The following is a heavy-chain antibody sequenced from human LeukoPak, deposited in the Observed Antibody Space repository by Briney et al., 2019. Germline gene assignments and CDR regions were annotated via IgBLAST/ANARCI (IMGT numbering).Heavy chain of an antibody. J-gene: IGHJ4*02. CDR2: ISGSGDRT. V-gene: IGHV3-23*01. D-gene: IGHD2-2*01. CDR1: GFTFSNYA. Sequence: EGSPRLSCAASGFTFSNYAMSWVRQAPGKGLEWVSGISGSGDRTYYADSVKGRFTISRDNSKNTLYLQMISLRAEDTAVYYCAKMSGDCSSTTCSSFDYWGQGTLVTVSS. CDR3: AKMSGDCSSTTCSSFDY.